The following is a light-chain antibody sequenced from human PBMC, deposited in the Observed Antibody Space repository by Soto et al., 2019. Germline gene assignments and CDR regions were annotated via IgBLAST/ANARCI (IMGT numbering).Light chain of an antibody. CDR1: QGIHNY. CDR3: QRYNSAPLT. V-gene: IGKV1-27*01. Sequence: DLQMTQSPSSLSASVGDRVTITCRASQGIHNYLAWYQQKPGKVPKLLIYAASTLQSGVPSRFRGSGSGTDFTLTISSLQPEDVATYYCQRYNSAPLTFGGGTKVEIK. CDR2: AAS. J-gene: IGKJ4*01.